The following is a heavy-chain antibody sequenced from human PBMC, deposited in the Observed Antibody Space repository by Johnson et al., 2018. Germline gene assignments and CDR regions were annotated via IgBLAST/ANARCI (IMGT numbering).Heavy chain of an antibody. CDR1: KFTFSRHG. D-gene: IGHD3-16*01. J-gene: IGHJ3*02. Sequence: LVESGGGVVQPGGSLRLSCAASKFTFSRHGMHWVRQAPGKGLEWVSFISYDGSNKHFVGSVKGRFTISRDNSKNTLYLQMNSLRAEDTGVYYCAKERPDMIGAFDIWGQGTMVTVSS. CDR3: AKERPDMIGAFDI. V-gene: IGHV3-30*18. CDR2: ISYDGSNK.